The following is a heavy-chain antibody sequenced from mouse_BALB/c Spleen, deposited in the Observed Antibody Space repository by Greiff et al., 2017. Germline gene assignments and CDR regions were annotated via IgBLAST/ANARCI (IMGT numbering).Heavy chain of an antibody. D-gene: IGHD3-1*01. Sequence: EVKLMESGGGLVQPGGSRKLSCAASGFTFSSFGMHWVRQAPEKGLEWVAYISSGSSTIYYADTVKGRFTISRDNPKNTLFLQMTSLRSEDTAMYYCARERGYSGPHYFDYWGQGTTLTVSS. J-gene: IGHJ2*01. CDR3: ARERGYSGPHYFDY. V-gene: IGHV5-17*02. CDR2: ISSGSSTI. CDR1: GFTFSSFG.